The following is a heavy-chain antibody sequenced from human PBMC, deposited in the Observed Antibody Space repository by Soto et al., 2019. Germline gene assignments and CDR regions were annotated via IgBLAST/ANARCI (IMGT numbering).Heavy chain of an antibody. CDR1: GGTFSSCT. V-gene: IGHV1-69*04. CDR2: IIPILFIA. CDR3: ATDY. Sequence: GASVKVSFKASGGTFSSCTISCLRHAPGQLLEWMLRIIPILFIANYAQKFQGRVTITAYKSTSTAYMELSSLRSEDTDVYYCATDYWGQGTLVTVSS. J-gene: IGHJ4*02.